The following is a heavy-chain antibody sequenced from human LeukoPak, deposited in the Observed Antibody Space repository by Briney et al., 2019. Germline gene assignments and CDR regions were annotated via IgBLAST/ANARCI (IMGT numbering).Heavy chain of an antibody. D-gene: IGHD2-15*01. CDR3: ARDQSGGRGLNAFDI. V-gene: IGHV4-34*01. Sequence: KTSETLSLTCAVYGGSFSGYYLTWIRQPPGKGLQWIGSIYDNGGTYQNSSLRSRVTISLDTSKNQFSLKLNSVTAADTAVYYCARDQSGGRGLNAFDIWGQGTMVTVSS. J-gene: IGHJ3*02. CDR2: IYDNGGT. CDR1: GGSFSGYY.